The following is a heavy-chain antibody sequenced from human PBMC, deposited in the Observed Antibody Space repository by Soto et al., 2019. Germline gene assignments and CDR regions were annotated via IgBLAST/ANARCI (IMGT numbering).Heavy chain of an antibody. CDR3: ARYVGGSSVFDY. CDR1: GFTFSTYA. Sequence: EVQLLESGGGLVQPGGSLRLSCAGSGFTFSTYAMAWVRQAPGKALEWVSTISDSGSNTHYVDFVECRFTISRDNSKSTVFLHMISLRADDSAVYYCARYVGGSSVFDYWGQGTLVTVSS. CDR2: ISDSGSNT. V-gene: IGHV3-23*01. J-gene: IGHJ4*02. D-gene: IGHD1-26*01.